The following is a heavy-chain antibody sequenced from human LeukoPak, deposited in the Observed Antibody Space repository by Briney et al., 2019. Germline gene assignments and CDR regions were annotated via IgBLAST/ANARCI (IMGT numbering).Heavy chain of an antibody. CDR3: ARHYYDSSGYYFSDP. V-gene: IGHV1-8*01. CDR1: GYTFTSYD. CDR2: MSPNSGNT. D-gene: IGHD3-22*01. J-gene: IGHJ5*02. Sequence: ASVKVSCKASGYTFTSYDINWVRQATGQGLEWMGWMSPNSGNTGYAQKFQGRVTMTRDTSISTAYMELSSLRSEDTAVYYCARHYYDSSGYYFSDPWGQGTLVTVSS.